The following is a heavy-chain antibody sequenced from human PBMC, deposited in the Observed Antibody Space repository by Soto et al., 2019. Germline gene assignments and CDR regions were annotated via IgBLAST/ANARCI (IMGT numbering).Heavy chain of an antibody. V-gene: IGHV3-23*01. CDR3: AHPRGYGVFDAYDI. CDR1: GFTFSTYA. D-gene: IGHD4-17*01. CDR2: ISNGGGTT. J-gene: IGHJ3*02. Sequence: PGGSLRLSCAASGFTFSTYAMSWVRQAPGKGLEWVSAISNGGGTTYSADSVQGRFTISRDNSRNTLFLQMNSLRIEDTAVYYCAHPRGYGVFDAYDIWGQGTMVTVSS.